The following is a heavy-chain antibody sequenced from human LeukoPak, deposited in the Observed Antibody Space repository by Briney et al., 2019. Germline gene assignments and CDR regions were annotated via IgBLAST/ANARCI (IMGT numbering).Heavy chain of an antibody. V-gene: IGHV3-66*01. Sequence: RAGGSLRLSCAASGFTVSSKYMSWVRQAPGKGLEWVSGIDSGGSTYYADSVKGRFTISRDNSKNTLYLQMNSLRAEDTAVYYCARDDYGDSTFGYWGQGTMVTVSS. CDR3: ARDDYGDSTFGY. J-gene: IGHJ4*02. D-gene: IGHD4-17*01. CDR1: GFTVSSKY. CDR2: IDSGGST.